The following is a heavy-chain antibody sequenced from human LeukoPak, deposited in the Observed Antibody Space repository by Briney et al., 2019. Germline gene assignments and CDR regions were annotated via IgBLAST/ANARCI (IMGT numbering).Heavy chain of an antibody. D-gene: IGHD6-13*01. V-gene: IGHV5-10-1*01. CDR3: ARLCQGSSCYRAFDY. CDR1: GYSFTSYW. CDR2: IDPSDSYT. Sequence: TGESLRISCKGSGYSFTSYWISWVRQMPGKGLEWMGRIDPSDSYTNYSPSFQGHVTISADKSISTAYLQWSSLKASDTAMYYCARLCQGSSCYRAFDYWGQGTLVTVSS. J-gene: IGHJ4*02.